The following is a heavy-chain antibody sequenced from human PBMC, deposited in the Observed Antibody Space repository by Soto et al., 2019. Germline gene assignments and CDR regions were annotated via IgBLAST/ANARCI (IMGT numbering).Heavy chain of an antibody. D-gene: IGHD2-15*01. CDR1: AESFSDPY. V-gene: IGHV4-34*01. CDR2: IHHSGNT. J-gene: IGHJ4*02. Sequence: SETLSLTCAGYAESFSDPYWTWIRHSPEKGLEWIGEIHHSGNTNYNPSLKSRITISMDKSKNQFSLRLTSVSAADTAVYYCARAAATTWARFDSCGGGTLVTVS. CDR3: ARAAATTWARFDS.